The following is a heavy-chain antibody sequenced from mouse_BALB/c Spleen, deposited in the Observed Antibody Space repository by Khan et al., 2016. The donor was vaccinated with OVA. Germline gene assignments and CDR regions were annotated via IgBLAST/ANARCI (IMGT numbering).Heavy chain of an antibody. D-gene: IGHD3-2*02. J-gene: IGHJ2*01. V-gene: IGHV1-76*01. CDR1: GYIFTSYW. CDR3: AREEALYYFDY. CDR2: IYPGTDNT. Sequence: QVQLKQSGAELVRPGTSVKLSCKTSGYIFTSYWIHWVKQRSGQGLEWIARIYPGTDNTYYNENFKDKATLTADKSSSTVYLQLSSLKSEDSAGFFCAREEALYYFDYWGQGTTLTVSS.